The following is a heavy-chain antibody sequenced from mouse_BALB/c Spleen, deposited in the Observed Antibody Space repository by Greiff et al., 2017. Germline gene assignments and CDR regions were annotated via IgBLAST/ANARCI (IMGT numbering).Heavy chain of an antibody. CDR2: INPDSSTI. V-gene: IGHV4-1*02. J-gene: IGHJ1*01. Sequence: EVQLQQSGGGLVQPGGSLTLSCAASGFAFSRYWMSWVRQAPGKGLEWIGEINPDSSTINYTPSLKDKFIISRDNAKNTLYLQMSKVRSEDTALYYCARRVGSSYEDWYFDVWGAGTTVTVSS. CDR1: GFAFSRYW. CDR3: ARRVGSSYEDWYFDV. D-gene: IGHD1-1*01.